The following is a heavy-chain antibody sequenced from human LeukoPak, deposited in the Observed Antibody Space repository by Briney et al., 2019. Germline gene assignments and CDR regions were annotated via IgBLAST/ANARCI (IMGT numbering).Heavy chain of an antibody. D-gene: IGHD3-10*01. Sequence: PSQTLSLTCTVSGGSISSGGYYWSWIRQHPGKGLEWIGYIYYSGSTYYNSSLKSRVTISVDTSKNQFSLKLSSVTAADTAVYYCARGLYYGSGSYGIPYYFDYWGQGTLVTVSS. CDR3: ARGLYYGSGSYGIPYYFDY. CDR1: GGSISSGGYY. V-gene: IGHV4-31*03. J-gene: IGHJ4*02. CDR2: IYYSGST.